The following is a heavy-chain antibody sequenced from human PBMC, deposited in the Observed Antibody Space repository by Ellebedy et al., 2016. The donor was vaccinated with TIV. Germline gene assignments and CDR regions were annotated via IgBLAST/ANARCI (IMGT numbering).Heavy chain of an antibody. CDR3: VRDGGRDGYTYWYFDL. CDR2: ISTTSSNI. V-gene: IGHV3-48*02. Sequence: GGSPRLSCAASGNTFSSDNMNWVRQAPGKGLQWVSYISTTSSNIYYADSVKGRFTISRDNAKNSLTLQMDSLRDEDTAVYYCVRDGGRDGYTYWYFDLWGRGTLVTVSS. CDR1: GNTFSSDN. D-gene: IGHD5-24*01. J-gene: IGHJ2*01.